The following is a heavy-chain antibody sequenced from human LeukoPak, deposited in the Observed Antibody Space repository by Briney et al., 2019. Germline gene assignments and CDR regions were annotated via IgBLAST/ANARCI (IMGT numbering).Heavy chain of an antibody. CDR2: MYYSGTT. CDR1: GGSISSSSYY. CDR3: ARHRYRSGSDWIDP. V-gene: IGHV4-39*01. J-gene: IGHJ5*02. D-gene: IGHD1-26*01. Sequence: PSETLSLTCTVSGGSISSSSYYWGWIRQPPGKGLEWTGSMYYSGTTYYNPSLKSRVTISVDTSKNQFSLKLSSVTAADTAVYYCARHRYRSGSDWIDPWGQGTLVTVSS.